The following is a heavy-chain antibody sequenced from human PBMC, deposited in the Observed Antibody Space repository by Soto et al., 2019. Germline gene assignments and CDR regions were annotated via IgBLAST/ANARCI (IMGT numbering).Heavy chain of an antibody. Sequence: SVKVSCKASGGTFSSYAISWVRQAPGQGLEWMGGIIPIFGTANYAQKFQGRVTITADESTSTAYMELSSLRSEDTAVYYCARGPTTVTSNYYYYGMDVWGQGTTVTVSS. CDR3: ARGPTTVTSNYYYYGMDV. CDR1: GGTFSSYA. CDR2: IIPIFGTA. V-gene: IGHV1-69*13. D-gene: IGHD4-17*01. J-gene: IGHJ6*02.